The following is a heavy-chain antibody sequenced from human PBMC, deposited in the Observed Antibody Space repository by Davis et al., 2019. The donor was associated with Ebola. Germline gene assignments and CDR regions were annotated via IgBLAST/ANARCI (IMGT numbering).Heavy chain of an antibody. J-gene: IGHJ4*02. V-gene: IGHV1-8*01. Sequence: ASVTVSCKASGYTFTSYDINWVRQATGKGLEWMGWMNPNSGNTGYAQKFQGRVTMTRNTSISTAYMELGSLRSEDTAVYYCARDGRVAARPDELGYWGQGTLVTVSS. D-gene: IGHD6-6*01. CDR2: MNPNSGNT. CDR3: ARDGRVAARPDELGY. CDR1: GYTFTSYD.